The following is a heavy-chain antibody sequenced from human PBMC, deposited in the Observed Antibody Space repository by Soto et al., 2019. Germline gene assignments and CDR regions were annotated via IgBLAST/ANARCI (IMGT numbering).Heavy chain of an antibody. Sequence: SETLSLTCAVSGFSISSGFYWGWIRQPPGKGLEWIGNIYRSGSTYYNPSLKSRVTISVDTSKNQFSLKLSSVTAADTAVYYCARAVYGDSAAYYSGMDVWGQGTTVTVSS. CDR1: GFSISSGFY. D-gene: IGHD4-17*01. J-gene: IGHJ6*02. CDR3: ARAVYGDSAAYYSGMDV. CDR2: IYRSGST. V-gene: IGHV4-38-2*01.